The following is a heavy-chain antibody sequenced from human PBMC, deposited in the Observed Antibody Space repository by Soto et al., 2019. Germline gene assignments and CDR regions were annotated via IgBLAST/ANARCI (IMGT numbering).Heavy chain of an antibody. Sequence: EVQLLESGGGLVQPGGSLRLSCAASGFTFSSYAMSWVRQAPGKGLEWVSAISGSGGSTYYADSVRGRFTNTRDNSKNTRYLHMNSLRAEDTAVYYCAKERDFWSGYSLCYYYSMDVWGQGTTVTVSS. CDR3: AKERDFWSGYSLCYYYSMDV. CDR1: GFTFSSYA. J-gene: IGHJ6*02. CDR2: ISGSGGST. D-gene: IGHD3-3*01. V-gene: IGHV3-23*01.